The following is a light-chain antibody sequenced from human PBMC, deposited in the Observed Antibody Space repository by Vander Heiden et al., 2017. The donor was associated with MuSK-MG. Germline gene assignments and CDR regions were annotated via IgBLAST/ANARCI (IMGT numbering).Light chain of an antibody. CDR3: ASWDDSWSGPV. CDR1: KSIMGGNY. J-gene: IGLJ3*02. V-gene: IGLV1-47*01. Sequence: QSVLPQPTSASRTPGQRVTISCSGSKSIMGGNYVYWYNRVPVTTPKLLISRNIQRTSGVPERFSDTKSVTSVSMATSGLRAEDEADYYCASWDDSWSGPVFGGGTNLTVL. CDR2: RNI.